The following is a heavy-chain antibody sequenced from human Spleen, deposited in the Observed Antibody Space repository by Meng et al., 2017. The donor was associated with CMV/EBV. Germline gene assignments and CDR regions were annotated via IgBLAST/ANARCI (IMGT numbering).Heavy chain of an antibody. Sequence: QAEVWVSGVVTASGALSRICCFSGGCSRSRCCSWGWIRWPLGRGLEWSRSIYSSVSTYYNPSLKSRVTISVDTSKNQFSLKLTSVTAADTAVYYCARVLDYILDYWGQGTLVTVSS. V-gene: IGHV4-39*07. CDR1: GGCSRSRCCS. D-gene: IGHD3/OR15-3a*01. CDR2: IYSSVST. J-gene: IGHJ4*02. CDR3: ARVLDYILDY.